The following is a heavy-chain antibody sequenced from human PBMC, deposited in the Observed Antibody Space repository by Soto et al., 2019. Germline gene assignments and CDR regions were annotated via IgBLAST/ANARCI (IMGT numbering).Heavy chain of an antibody. CDR3: ARDLKIFYYYGMDV. CDR2: IWYDGSNK. D-gene: IGHD3-3*01. Sequence: XGSLRLSFAASGFTVSSYCMHWVRQAPGKGLEWVAVIWYDGSNKYYADSVKGRFTISRDNSKNTLYLQMNSLRAEDTAVYYCARDLKIFYYYGMDVWGQGTTVTVSS. V-gene: IGHV3-33*01. CDR1: GFTVSSYC. J-gene: IGHJ6*02.